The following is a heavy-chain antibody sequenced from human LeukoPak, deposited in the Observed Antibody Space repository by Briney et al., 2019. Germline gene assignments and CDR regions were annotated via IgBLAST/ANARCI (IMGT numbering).Heavy chain of an antibody. CDR1: GGSISSYY. J-gene: IGHJ3*02. Sequence: PSETLSLTCTVSGGSISSYYWSWIPQPQGKGLEWIGYIYYSGSTNYNPSLKSRVTISVDTSKNQFSLKLSSVTAADTAVYYCARGYGIDAFDIWGQGTMVTVSS. D-gene: IGHD5-18*01. V-gene: IGHV4-59*08. CDR2: IYYSGST. CDR3: ARGYGIDAFDI.